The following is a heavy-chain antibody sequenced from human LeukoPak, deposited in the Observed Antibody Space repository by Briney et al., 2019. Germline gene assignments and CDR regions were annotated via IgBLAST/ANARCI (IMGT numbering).Heavy chain of an antibody. D-gene: IGHD4-23*01. CDR1: GFTVSSYS. CDR2: ISSSSSYI. V-gene: IGHV3-21*01. J-gene: IGHJ2*01. Sequence: GGSLRLSCAASGFTVSSYSMHWARQAPGKGLEWVSSISSSSSYIYYADSVEGRFTISRDNAKNSLFLQMNSLKAEDTAVYYCATTRLFDHGGNSVNYFDLWGRGTLVTVSS. CDR3: ATTRLFDHGGNSVNYFDL.